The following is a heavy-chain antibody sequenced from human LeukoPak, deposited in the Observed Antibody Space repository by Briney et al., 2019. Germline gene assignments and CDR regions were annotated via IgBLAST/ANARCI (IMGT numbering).Heavy chain of an antibody. J-gene: IGHJ4*02. CDR1: GYTFTGYY. CDR2: INPNSGGT. V-gene: IGHV1-2*02. CDR3: ARGFGELFYYFDY. Sequence: GASVKVSCKASGYTFTGYYMHWGRQAPGQGLEWMGWINPNSGGTNYAQKFQGRGTMTRDTSISTDYMELSRLRSDDTALYYWARGFGELFYYFDYWGQGTLVTVSS. D-gene: IGHD3-10*01.